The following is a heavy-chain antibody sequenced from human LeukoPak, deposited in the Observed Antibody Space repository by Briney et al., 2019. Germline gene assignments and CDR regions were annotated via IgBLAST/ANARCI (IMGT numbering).Heavy chain of an antibody. D-gene: IGHD3-22*01. CDR3: ARAVSSGYNGPYYYYGMDV. J-gene: IGHJ6*02. CDR2: IYYSGST. CDR1: GGSISSYY. V-gene: IGHV4-59*01. Sequence: SGTLSLTCTVSGGSISSYYWSWIRQPPGKGLEWIGYIYYSGSTNYNPSLKSRVTISVDTSKNQFSLKLSSVTAADTAVYYCARAVSSGYNGPYYYYGMDVWGQGTTVTVSS.